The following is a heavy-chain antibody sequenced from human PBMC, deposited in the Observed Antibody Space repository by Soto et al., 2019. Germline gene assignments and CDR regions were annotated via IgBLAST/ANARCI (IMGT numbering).Heavy chain of an antibody. CDR3: ARVRWGNCVHSDCQSWFDP. D-gene: IGHD2-21*02. CDR2: IYHGGST. J-gene: IGHJ5*02. Sequence: SETLSLTCAVSGASINSGGFSWAWIRQTPGKGLEWLGYIYHGGSTYYTPSLKNRVTISIDRSQKQFSLNLTSVTAADTAVYYCARVRWGNCVHSDCQSWFDPWGQGTPVTVSS. V-gene: IGHV4-30-2*01. CDR1: GASINSGGFS.